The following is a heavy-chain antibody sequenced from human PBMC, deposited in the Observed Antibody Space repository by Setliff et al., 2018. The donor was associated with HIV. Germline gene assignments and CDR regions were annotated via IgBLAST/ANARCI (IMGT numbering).Heavy chain of an antibody. CDR1: GGIFNSHT. D-gene: IGHD6-19*01. Sequence: GASVKVSCKASGGIFNSHTISWVRQAPGQGLEWMGGTIPIPGMAHYVPKFQGRVTITEDRSTSTVYMELSSLRSEDTAVYYCAREWGIEVPVFYYWGQGTLVTVSS. CDR3: AREWGIEVPVFYY. J-gene: IGHJ4*02. CDR2: TIPIPGMA. V-gene: IGHV1-69*10.